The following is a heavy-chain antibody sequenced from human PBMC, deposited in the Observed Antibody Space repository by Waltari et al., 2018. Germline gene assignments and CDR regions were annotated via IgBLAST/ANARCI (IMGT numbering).Heavy chain of an antibody. CDR2: IRRDRTEK. Sequence: LVDSGVGLVQPGGSMRLSCEASGFTFSSYWMTCVRRAPGKRRGWMWSIRRDRTEKYKVDSVKGRISITRDNSKNSLYLQMANLGPDDTAVYYCAREHEYIADYSGQGTLVTVSS. D-gene: IGHD1-1*01. CDR3: AREHEYIADY. V-gene: IGHV3-7*01. CDR1: GFTFSSYW. J-gene: IGHJ4*02.